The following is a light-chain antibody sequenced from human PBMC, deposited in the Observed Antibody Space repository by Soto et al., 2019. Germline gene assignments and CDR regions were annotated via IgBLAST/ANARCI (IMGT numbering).Light chain of an antibody. V-gene: IGKV2-28*01. CDR1: QSLLHSNGYNY. CDR2: LGS. Sequence: DIVMTQSPLSLPVTPGEPASIYCSSSQSLLHSNGYNYLDWYLQKPGQSPQLLIYLGSNRASGVPERFSGSGSGTDFTLKISRVEAEDVGVYYCMQALQTRWTFGQGTKVEIK. J-gene: IGKJ1*01. CDR3: MQALQTRWT.